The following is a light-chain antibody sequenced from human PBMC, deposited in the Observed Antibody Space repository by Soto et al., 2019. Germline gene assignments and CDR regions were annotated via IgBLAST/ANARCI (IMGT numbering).Light chain of an antibody. Sequence: QSVLTHPASASGSPGQSITIFCTGTSSDIGGYKYVSWHQHHPGKAPKVMIYDVSDRPSGVSSRFSGSKSGNTASLTISGLQAEDEADYYCSSFTSSATYVFGTGTKVTVL. J-gene: IGLJ1*01. CDR1: SSDIGGYKY. CDR2: DVS. V-gene: IGLV2-14*03. CDR3: SSFTSSATYV.